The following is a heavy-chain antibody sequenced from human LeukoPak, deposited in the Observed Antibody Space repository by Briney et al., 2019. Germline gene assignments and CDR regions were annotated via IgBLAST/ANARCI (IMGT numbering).Heavy chain of an antibody. CDR2: FDPEDGET. D-gene: IGHD1-1*01. V-gene: IGHV1-24*01. J-gene: IGHJ5*02. CDR1: VYTLSELS. Sequence: GASLKVSCKVSVYTLSELSMHCVRQAPGKGLERMGGFDPEDGETIYAQKFQGRVTMTEDTSTDTAYMELSSLRSEDTAVYYCATSISGTRRNWFDPWGQGTLVTVSS. CDR3: ATSISGTRRNWFDP.